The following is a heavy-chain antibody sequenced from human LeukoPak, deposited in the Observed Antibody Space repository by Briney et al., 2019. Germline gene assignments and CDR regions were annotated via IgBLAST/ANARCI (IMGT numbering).Heavy chain of an antibody. J-gene: IGHJ4*02. CDR3: ARAGSSLLYFDY. CDR1: GGSISSSSYY. V-gene: IGHV4-39*07. CDR2: IYYSGST. D-gene: IGHD6-13*01. Sequence: SETLSLTCTVSGGSISSSSYYWGWIRQPPGKGLEWIGSIYYSGSTYYNPSLKSRVTISVDTSKNQFSLKLSSVTAADTAVYYCARAGSSLLYFDYWGQGTLVTVSS.